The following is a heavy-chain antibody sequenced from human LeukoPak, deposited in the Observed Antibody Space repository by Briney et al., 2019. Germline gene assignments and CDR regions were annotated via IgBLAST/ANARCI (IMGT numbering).Heavy chain of an antibody. J-gene: IGHJ4*01. D-gene: IGHD5/OR15-5a*01. Sequence: GGSLRLSCAVSGFTMRDNDMTWVRQAPGKGLEWVSLIYSSGGTSYADSVKGRFTISKGNSKNTLYLQMNSLRAEDTSVYYCAKRPLSSCNWCLGTLVTVSS. CDR2: IYSSGGT. CDR1: GFTMRDND. CDR3: AKRPLSSCN. V-gene: IGHV3-66*01.